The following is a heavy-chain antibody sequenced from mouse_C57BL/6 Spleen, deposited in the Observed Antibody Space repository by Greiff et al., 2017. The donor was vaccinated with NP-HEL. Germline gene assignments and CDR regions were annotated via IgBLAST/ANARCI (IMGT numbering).Heavy chain of an antibody. Sequence: EVQRVESGPGLAKPSQTLSLTCSVTGYSITGDYWNWIRKFPGNKLEYMGYISYSGSTYYNPSLKSRISITRDTSKNQYYLQLNSVTTEDTATYYCARGTTVDYWGQGTTLTVSS. CDR1: GYSITGDY. D-gene: IGHD1-1*01. J-gene: IGHJ2*01. V-gene: IGHV3-8*01. CDR2: ISYSGST. CDR3: ARGTTVDY.